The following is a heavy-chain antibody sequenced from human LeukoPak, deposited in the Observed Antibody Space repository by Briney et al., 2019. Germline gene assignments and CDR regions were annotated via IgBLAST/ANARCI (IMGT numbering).Heavy chain of an antibody. J-gene: IGHJ4*02. Sequence: SETLSLTCTVSGGSISSGSYYWSWIRQPAGKRLEWIGHIYRSGSTNYNPSLKSRVTISVDTSKNQFSLKLSSVTAADTAVYYCARGRSTMVRGVITIFDYWGQGTLVTVSS. CDR2: IYRSGST. CDR1: GGSISSGSYY. D-gene: IGHD3-10*01. CDR3: ARGRSTMVRGVITIFDY. V-gene: IGHV4-61*10.